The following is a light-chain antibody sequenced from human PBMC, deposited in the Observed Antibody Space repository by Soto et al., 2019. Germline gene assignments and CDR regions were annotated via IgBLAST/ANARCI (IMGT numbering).Light chain of an antibody. CDR1: QAVSSY. V-gene: IGKV3-20*01. CDR3: RQYGSSPIT. Sequence: IVMTQSPVTLSVTPGERATLSCRASQAVSSYLAWYQQKPGQAPRLLIYGASSRATGIPDRFSGSGSGTDFTLTISRLEPDDYAVYYCRQYGSSPITFGQGTRLEIK. J-gene: IGKJ5*01. CDR2: GAS.